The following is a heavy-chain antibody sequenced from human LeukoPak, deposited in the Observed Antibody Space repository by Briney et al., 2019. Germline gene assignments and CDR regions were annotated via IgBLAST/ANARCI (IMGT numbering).Heavy chain of an antibody. CDR1: GYTFTGYY. V-gene: IGHV1-2*02. CDR3: ARVGTVTYDY. D-gene: IGHD4-17*01. Sequence: GASVKLSCAASGYTFTGYYMRWVRQAPGHGLEWMGCINPNSGGTNKAQKFQGRVTMTRDTSISTAYMELSRLRSDDTAVYYCARVGTVTYDYWGQGTLVTVSS. J-gene: IGHJ4*02. CDR2: INPNSGGT.